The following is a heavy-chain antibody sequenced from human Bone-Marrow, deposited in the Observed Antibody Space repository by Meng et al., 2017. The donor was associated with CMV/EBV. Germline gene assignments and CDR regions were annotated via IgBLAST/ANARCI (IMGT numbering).Heavy chain of an antibody. Sequence: GESLKISCKGSGYSFTSYWIDWVRQMPGKGLEWMGIIYPGDSDTRYSPSFQGQVTISADKSISTAYLQWSSLKASDTAMYYCARHRQYDFWSGYFQVGDMDVWGQRTTVTVSS. CDR3: ARHRQYDFWSGYFQVGDMDV. CDR2: IYPGDSDT. V-gene: IGHV5-51*01. J-gene: IGHJ6*02. CDR1: GYSFTSYW. D-gene: IGHD3-3*01.